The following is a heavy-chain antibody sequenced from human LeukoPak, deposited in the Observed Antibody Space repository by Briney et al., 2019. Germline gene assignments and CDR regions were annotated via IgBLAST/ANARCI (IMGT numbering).Heavy chain of an antibody. Sequence: PGGSLRLSCAASGFTFSSYGMHWVRQAPGKGLEWVAVIWYGGSNKYYADSVKGRFTISRDNSKDTLYLQMNSLRAEDTAVYYCAKDKGAHDSSGWYWGAFDIWGQGTMVTVSS. J-gene: IGHJ3*02. CDR2: IWYGGSNK. V-gene: IGHV3-33*06. CDR1: GFTFSSYG. D-gene: IGHD6-19*01. CDR3: AKDKGAHDSSGWYWGAFDI.